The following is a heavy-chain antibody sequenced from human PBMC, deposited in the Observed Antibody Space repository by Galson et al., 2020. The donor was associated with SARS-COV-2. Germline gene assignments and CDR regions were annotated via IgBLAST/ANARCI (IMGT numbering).Heavy chain of an antibody. CDR1: GFTFINYA. J-gene: IGHJ4*02. V-gene: IGHV3-30-3*01. CDR2: ISHDGRHH. CDR3: AREEMVMTLAATLLDF. Sequence: GGYLRLSCAASGFTFINYAMHWVRQPPGKGLEWVTTISHDGRHHHYADSVRGRFTISRDNSENTLYLEMNSLRPEDAAVYYCAREEMVMTLAATLLDFWGQGTLVAVSS. D-gene: IGHD2-15*01.